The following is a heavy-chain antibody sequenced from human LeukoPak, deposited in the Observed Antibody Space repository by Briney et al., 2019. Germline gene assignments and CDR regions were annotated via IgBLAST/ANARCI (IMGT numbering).Heavy chain of an antibody. D-gene: IGHD4-17*01. J-gene: IGHJ6*02. CDR2: ISGSGGST. Sequence: GGSLRLSCAASGFTFSSYAMSWVRQAPGKGLEWVSAISGSGGSTYYADSVKGRFTISRDNSKNTLYLQMNSLRAEDTAVYYCAKQIYGDYVWSWPHPGYYYYYGMDVWGQGTTVTVSS. CDR3: AKQIYGDYVWSWPHPGYYYYYGMDV. V-gene: IGHV3-23*01. CDR1: GFTFSSYA.